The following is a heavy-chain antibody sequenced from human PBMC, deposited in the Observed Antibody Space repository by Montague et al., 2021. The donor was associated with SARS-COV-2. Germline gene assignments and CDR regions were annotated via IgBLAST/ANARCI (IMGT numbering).Heavy chain of an antibody. Sequence: SETLSLTCTVSGGSISSYYWSWIRQPPGKGLEWIGYIYYSGSTNYNPSLKSRVTISVDTSKNQFSLKLRSVTAADTAVYYCARVRGNTSVGVVIISAFDLWGQGTMVTVSS. CDR1: GGSISSYY. V-gene: IGHV4-59*01. J-gene: IGHJ3*01. CDR2: IYYSGST. CDR3: ARVRGNTSVGVVIISAFDL. D-gene: IGHD3-3*01.